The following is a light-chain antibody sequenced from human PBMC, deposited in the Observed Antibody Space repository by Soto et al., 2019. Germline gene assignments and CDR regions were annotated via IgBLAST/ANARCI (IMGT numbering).Light chain of an antibody. CDR1: QSVSSNY. V-gene: IGKV3-20*01. CDR2: GVS. Sequence: EIVLTQSPGTLSLSLGERVTLSCRASQSVSSNYLAWYQQKPGQAPRLLIYGVSSRATGIPDRFTGSGSGRDFALTISRLEPEDFAVYYCQQYGRSPYSFGRGTKVDIK. J-gene: IGKJ2*01. CDR3: QQYGRSPYS.